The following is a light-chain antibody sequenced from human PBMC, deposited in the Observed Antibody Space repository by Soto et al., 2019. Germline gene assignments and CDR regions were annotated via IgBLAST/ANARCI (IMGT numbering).Light chain of an antibody. V-gene: IGKV3-15*01. J-gene: IGKJ2*01. CDR2: AAS. CDR3: QQYNNWPPYT. Sequence: EIVMTQSPATLSVSPGERATLSCRASQSVSSNLAWYQQTPGQAPRLLIYAASTRAAGIPARFSGSGSVTEFTLAISSLQSEDFAVYYCQQYNNWPPYTFGQGTKLEIK. CDR1: QSVSSN.